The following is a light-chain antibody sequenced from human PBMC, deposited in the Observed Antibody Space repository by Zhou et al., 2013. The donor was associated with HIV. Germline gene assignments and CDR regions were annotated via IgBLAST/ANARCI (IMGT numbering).Light chain of an antibody. Sequence: EIVLTQSPGILSLSPGERATLSCRASQSLDSNYIAWYQQKPGQAPRLVLFGVSNRAAGIPDRFSGSGSGTDFTLTISRLEPEDFAVYYCHQYGRSPRTFGQGTEGG. J-gene: IGKJ1*01. CDR1: QSLDSNY. CDR3: HQYGRSPRT. V-gene: IGKV3-20*01. CDR2: GVS.